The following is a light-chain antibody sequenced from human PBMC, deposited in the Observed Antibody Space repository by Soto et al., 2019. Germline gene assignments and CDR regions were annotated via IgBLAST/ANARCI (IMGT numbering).Light chain of an antibody. CDR2: DVV. V-gene: IGLV2-14*03. CDR1: SSEIGAYNY. CDR3: SSYTTRNTEV. Sequence: QSVLTQPASVSGSPGQSITISCTGTSSEIGAYNYVSWYQHLPGKAPKLIIYDVVTRPSGVSTRFSASKSGSTASLTISGLQAEDEADYYCSSYTTRNTEVFGTGTNFTVL. J-gene: IGLJ1*01.